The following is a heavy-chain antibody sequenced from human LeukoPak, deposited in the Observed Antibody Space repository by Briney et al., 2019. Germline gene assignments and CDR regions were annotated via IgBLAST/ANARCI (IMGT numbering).Heavy chain of an antibody. V-gene: IGHV5-51*01. CDR3: ARLGPLIMVRGVIWFDP. D-gene: IGHD3-10*01. J-gene: IGHJ5*02. CDR1: GYSFPSYW. CDR2: INPDDSDT. Sequence: GESLKISCKGSGYSFPSYWILWVRQMPGRGLEWMGIINPDDSDTRYSPSSQGQVIISADKSISTAYLQWSSLKASDTAMYYCARLGPLIMVRGVIWFDPWGQGTLVTVSS.